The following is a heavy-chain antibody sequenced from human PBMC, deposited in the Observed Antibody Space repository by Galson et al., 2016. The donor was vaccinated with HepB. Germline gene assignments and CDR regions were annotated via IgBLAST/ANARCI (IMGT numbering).Heavy chain of an antibody. J-gene: IGHJ5*02. V-gene: IGHV3-9*01. CDR1: GFTFDAYA. Sequence: SLRLSCAASGFTFDAYAMHWVRQAPGKGLEWVSGISWNSGNVGYADSVKGRFTISRDNAKNSLYLQMNSLRAEDTAFYYCAKAGTYSNNKGRFDPWGQGTLVTVSS. CDR3: AKAGTYSNNKGRFDP. CDR2: ISWNSGNV. D-gene: IGHD6-13*01.